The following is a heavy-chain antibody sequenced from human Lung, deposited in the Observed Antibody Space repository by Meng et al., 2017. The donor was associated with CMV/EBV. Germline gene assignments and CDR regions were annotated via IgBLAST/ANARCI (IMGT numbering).Heavy chain of an antibody. D-gene: IGHD2-2*01. CDR1: GYTFTGYY. V-gene: IGHV1-2*02. J-gene: IGHJ5*02. CDR2: INPNSGGT. CDR3: AREGGSTADWFDP. Sequence: KASGYTFTGYYMHWVRQAPGQGLEWMAWINPNSGGTNYAQKFQGRVTMTRDTSISTAYMELSRLRSDDTAVYYCAREGGSTADWFDPWGQGTLVTVSS.